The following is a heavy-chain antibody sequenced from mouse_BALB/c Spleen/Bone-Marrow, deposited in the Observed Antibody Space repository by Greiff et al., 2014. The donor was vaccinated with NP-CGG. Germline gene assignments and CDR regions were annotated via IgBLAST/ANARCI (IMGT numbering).Heavy chain of an antibody. V-gene: IGHV1S130*01. Sequence: VQLQQSGSVLVRPGTSVNLSCKASGFTFTSSWMHWAKQRPGQGLEWIGDIHPNSGNTYYNEKFKGKATLTVDSSSSTAYVDLSSLTSEDSAVYFCARSYRFWYFDVWGAGTTVTVFS. J-gene: IGHJ1*01. CDR2: IHPNSGNT. CDR1: GFTFTSSW. CDR3: ARSYRFWYFDV. D-gene: IGHD2-14*01.